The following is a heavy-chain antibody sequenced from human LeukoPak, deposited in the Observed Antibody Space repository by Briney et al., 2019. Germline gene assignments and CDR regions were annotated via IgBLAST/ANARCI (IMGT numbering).Heavy chain of an antibody. J-gene: IGHJ4*02. D-gene: IGHD5-18*01. Sequence: SETLSLTCTVSGDSISSSSYYWVWIRQSPGKGLEWIGSVYYSGSTYYNPSLKSRVTMSVDTSKNRFSLKLNSVTAADTAVFYCARQTWIQLWFFDYWGQGTPVTVSS. CDR2: VYYSGST. V-gene: IGHV4-39*01. CDR1: GDSISSSSYY. CDR3: ARQTWIQLWFFDY.